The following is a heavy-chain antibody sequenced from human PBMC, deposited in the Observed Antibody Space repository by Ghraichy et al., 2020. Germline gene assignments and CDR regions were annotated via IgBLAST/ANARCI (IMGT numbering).Heavy chain of an antibody. Sequence: ASVKVSCKASGYTFTGYYIHWVRQAPGQGLEWMGWINPNSGGTNYAQKFQGRVTMTRDTSISTAYMELSRLRSDDTAVYYCAKDFSSLIYFDLWGRGTLVTVSS. J-gene: IGHJ2*01. CDR2: INPNSGGT. CDR3: AKDFSSLIYFDL. V-gene: IGHV1-2*02. CDR1: GYTFTGYY.